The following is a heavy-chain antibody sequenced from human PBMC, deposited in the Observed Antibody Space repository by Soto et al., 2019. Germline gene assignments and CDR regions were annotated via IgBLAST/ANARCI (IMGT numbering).Heavy chain of an antibody. CDR2: INRSGST. D-gene: IGHD5-12*01. CDR1: GGSFSAYH. V-gene: IGHV4-34*01. J-gene: IGHJ4*02. Sequence: QVQLQQWGAGLLKPSETLSLSCAVYGGSFSAYHWSWIRQPPGKGLEWIGEINRSGSTNHNPSLKSRVTMSVDTSKNQFSLKLSSMTAADTAVYYCARGGSLRDFDYWGQGTVVTVSS. CDR3: ARGGSLRDFDY.